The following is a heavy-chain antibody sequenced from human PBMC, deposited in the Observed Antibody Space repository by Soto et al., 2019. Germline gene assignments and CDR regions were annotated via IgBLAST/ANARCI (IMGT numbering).Heavy chain of an antibody. Sequence: SETLSLTCSVSGDSISTVDYFWAWIRQPPGQALEYIGYIYKSTTTYYNPSFESRVAISLDTSKSQFSLNVTSVTAADTAVYFCARGRYCLTGRCYPNWFDSWGQGTLVTVSS. J-gene: IGHJ5*01. V-gene: IGHV4-30-4*01. D-gene: IGHD2-15*01. CDR1: GDSISTVDYF. CDR2: IYKSTTT. CDR3: ARGRYCLTGRCYPNWFDS.